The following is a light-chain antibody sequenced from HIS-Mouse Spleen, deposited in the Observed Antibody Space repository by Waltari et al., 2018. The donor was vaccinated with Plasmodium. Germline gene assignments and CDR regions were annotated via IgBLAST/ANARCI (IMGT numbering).Light chain of an antibody. J-gene: IGKJ2*01. CDR3: QQYNNWPPYT. Sequence: EIVMTQSPATLSVSPGERATLSCRASQSVSRNLSWYQQKTGQAPRLIIYGATTRDTVIPARFSGSGSGKEFTLTISSLQYEDFAVYYCQQYNNWPPYTFGQGTKLEIK. V-gene: IGKV3-15*01. CDR2: GAT. CDR1: QSVSRN.